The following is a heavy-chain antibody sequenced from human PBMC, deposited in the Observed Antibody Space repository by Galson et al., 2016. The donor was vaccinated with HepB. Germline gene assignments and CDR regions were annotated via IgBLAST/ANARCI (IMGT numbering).Heavy chain of an antibody. J-gene: IGHJ6*02. Sequence: SLRLSCAASGFTFSSYSMNWVRQAPGKGLEWVSYISSSSSTLYYADSVKGRFTISRDNAKNPLYLRMNSLRAEDTAVYYCASLYSSSSNYYYGMDVWGQGTTVTVSS. CDR2: ISSSSSTL. V-gene: IGHV3-48*01. CDR1: GFTFSSYS. CDR3: ASLYSSSSNYYYGMDV. D-gene: IGHD6-6*01.